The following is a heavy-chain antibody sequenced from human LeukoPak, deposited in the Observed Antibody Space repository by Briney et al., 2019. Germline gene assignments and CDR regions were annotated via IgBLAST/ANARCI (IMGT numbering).Heavy chain of an antibody. J-gene: IGHJ4*02. CDR2: ISSSSSTI. Sequence: GGSLRLSCAASGFTFSSYSMNWVRQAPGKGLEWVSYISSSSSTIYYADSVKGRFTISRDNAKNSLYLQMNSLRAEDTAVYYCARDQAHPGGYDYAPPGYFDYWGQGTLVTVSS. V-gene: IGHV3-48*04. D-gene: IGHD5-12*01. CDR3: ARDQAHPGGYDYAPPGYFDY. CDR1: GFTFSSYS.